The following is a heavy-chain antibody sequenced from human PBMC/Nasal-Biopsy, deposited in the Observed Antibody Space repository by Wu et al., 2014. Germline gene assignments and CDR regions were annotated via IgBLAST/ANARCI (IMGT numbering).Heavy chain of an antibody. J-gene: IGHJ4*02. CDR2: INWNGGST. Sequence: LRLSCAASGFTFDDYGMSWVRQAPGKGLEWVSGINWNGGSTGYADSVKGRFTISRDNAKNSLYLQMNSLRAEDTALYHCARSRGYDKGLDDYWGQGTLVTVSS. D-gene: IGHD3-22*01. CDR1: GFTFDDYG. V-gene: IGHV3-20*01. CDR3: ARSRGYDKGLDDY.